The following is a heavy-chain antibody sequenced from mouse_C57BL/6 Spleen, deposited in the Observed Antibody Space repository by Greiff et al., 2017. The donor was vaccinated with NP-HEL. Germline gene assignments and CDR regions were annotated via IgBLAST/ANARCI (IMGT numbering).Heavy chain of an antibody. CDR2: INPNYGTT. CDR3: ARSRGNYEGYYAMDY. V-gene: IGHV1-39*01. Sequence: VHVKQSGPELVKPGASVRISCKASGYSFTDYNMNWVKQSNGKSLEWIGVINPNYGTTSYNQKFKGKATLTVDQSSSTAYMQLNSLTSEDSAVYYCARSRGNYEGYYAMDYWGQVTSVTVSS. J-gene: IGHJ4*01. CDR1: GYSFTDYN. D-gene: IGHD2-1*01.